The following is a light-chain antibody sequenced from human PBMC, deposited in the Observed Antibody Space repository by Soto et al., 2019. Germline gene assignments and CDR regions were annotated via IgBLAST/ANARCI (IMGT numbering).Light chain of an antibody. CDR3: QKYNSAPQT. Sequence: DIQMTQSPSSLSASVGDRVTITCRATQGISNYLACYQQKPGKVPKLLIYAASTSQSGVPSRFSGSGSGTDLTLTISSRQLEDVATYSCQKYNSAPQTFGQGTKVDIK. J-gene: IGKJ1*01. V-gene: IGKV1-27*01. CDR1: QGISNY. CDR2: AAS.